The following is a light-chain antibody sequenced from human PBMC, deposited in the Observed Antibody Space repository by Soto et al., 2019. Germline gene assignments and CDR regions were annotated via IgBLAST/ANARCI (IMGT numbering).Light chain of an antibody. Sequence: DIQITQFPSTQSASVGDRVIITCRASQSISSWLAWYQQKPGKAPNLLIYKASSLASGVPSRFSGSGFGTEFTLTISXLQPDDIATYYCQQYDSYSTFGGGTKVDIK. J-gene: IGKJ4*01. CDR3: QQYDSYST. CDR1: QSISSW. V-gene: IGKV1-5*03. CDR2: KAS.